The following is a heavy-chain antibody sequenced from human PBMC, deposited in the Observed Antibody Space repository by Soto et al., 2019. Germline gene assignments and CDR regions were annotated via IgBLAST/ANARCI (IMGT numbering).Heavy chain of an antibody. CDR1: GGSISSHNYY. J-gene: IGHJ4*02. CDR3: ARLFCSGGSCYATFDL. CDR2: IHYRGST. V-gene: IGHV4-39*01. Sequence: SETLSLTCTVSGGSISSHNYYWGWIRQPPGKGLEWIASIHYRGSTFYNPSLKSRVTISVDTSKNQFSLKLSSGTGADTSMYYCARLFCSGGSCYATFDLWAQGTLVIVSS. D-gene: IGHD2-15*01.